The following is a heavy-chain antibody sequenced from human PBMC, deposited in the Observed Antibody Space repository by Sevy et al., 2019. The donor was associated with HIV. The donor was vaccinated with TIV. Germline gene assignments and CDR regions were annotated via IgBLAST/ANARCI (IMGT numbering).Heavy chain of an antibody. CDR1: GYSFITYY. V-gene: IGHV1-2*06. Sequence: ASVKVSCKASGYSFITYYIHWVRQAPGRGLEWMGRIDPKSGGTNYAQKFRGRVTMTTDTSINTAYMELNNLKSDDTAVYYCAREGPFYGDYLLDNWGQGTLVTVSS. CDR2: IDPKSGGT. CDR3: AREGPFYGDYLLDN. J-gene: IGHJ4*02. D-gene: IGHD4-17*01.